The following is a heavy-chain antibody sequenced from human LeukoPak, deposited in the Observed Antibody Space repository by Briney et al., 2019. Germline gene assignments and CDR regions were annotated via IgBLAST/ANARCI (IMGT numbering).Heavy chain of an antibody. J-gene: IGHJ6*03. D-gene: IGHD1-20*01. CDR2: IYPGDSDT. Sequence: GESLKISCKGSGYSFTSYWIGWVRQMPGKGLEWMGIIYPGDSDTRYSPSFQGQVTISADKSFSTAYLQWSNLKASDTAMYYCARLNNWTSYLRYYYYYMDVWGKGTTVTVSS. V-gene: IGHV5-51*01. CDR3: ARLNNWTSYLRYYYYYMDV. CDR1: GYSFTSYW.